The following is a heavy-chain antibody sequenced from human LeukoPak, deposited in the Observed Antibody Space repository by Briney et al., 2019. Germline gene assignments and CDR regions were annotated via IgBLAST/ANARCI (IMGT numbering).Heavy chain of an antibody. V-gene: IGHV3-21*01. D-gene: IGHD2-15*01. CDR1: GFTFSSYS. CDR3: AREHCSGGSCYSVSRDAFDI. J-gene: IGHJ3*02. Sequence: KPGGSLRLSCAASGFTFSSYSVNWVRQAPGKGLEWVSSISSSSSYIYYADSVKGRFTISRDNAKNSLYLQMNSLRAEDTAVYYCAREHCSGGSCYSVSRDAFDIWGQGTMVTVSS. CDR2: ISSSSSYI.